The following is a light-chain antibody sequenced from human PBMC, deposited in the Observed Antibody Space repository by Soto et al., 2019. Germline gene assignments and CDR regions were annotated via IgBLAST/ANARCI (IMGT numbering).Light chain of an antibody. CDR2: DAS. V-gene: IGKV3-20*01. Sequence: EVVLTQSPATLSLSPGERATLSCRASQSIRTSLAGYQQKPGQAPRLVIFDASNRANGVPARFGGSGSGTDFTLTISRLEPEDFAVYYCQQYGSSPWTFGQGTKVDIK. CDR3: QQYGSSPWT. J-gene: IGKJ1*01. CDR1: QSIRTS.